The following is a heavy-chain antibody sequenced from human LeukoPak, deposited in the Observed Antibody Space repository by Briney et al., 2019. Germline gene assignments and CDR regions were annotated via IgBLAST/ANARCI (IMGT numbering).Heavy chain of an antibody. Sequence: GESLKISCKTSGYSFTDYWIGWVRQMPGQGLEWMGIIYPDDSNTIYGPSFQGQVTISADKSINTAYLEWSSLKAPDTAIYYCARQGAAGKYYYYYMDVWGKGTTVTVSS. J-gene: IGHJ6*03. D-gene: IGHD6-13*01. CDR3: ARQGAAGKYYYYYMDV. V-gene: IGHV5-51*01. CDR2: IYPDDSNT. CDR1: GYSFTDYW.